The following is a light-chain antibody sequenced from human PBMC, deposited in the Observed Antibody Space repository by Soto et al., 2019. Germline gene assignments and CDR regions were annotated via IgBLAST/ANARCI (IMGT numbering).Light chain of an antibody. CDR2: AAS. CDR3: QQYYSYPRWT. V-gene: IGKV1-8*01. CDR1: QGISSY. Sequence: AIRITQSPSSLSASTGDRVTITCRASQGISSYLAWYQQKPGKAPKLLIYAASTLQSGVPSRFSGSGSGTDFTHTISCLQSEDFATYYCQQYYSYPRWTFGQGTKWIS. J-gene: IGKJ1*01.